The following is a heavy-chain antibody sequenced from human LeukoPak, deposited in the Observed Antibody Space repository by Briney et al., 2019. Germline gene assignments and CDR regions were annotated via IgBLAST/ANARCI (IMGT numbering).Heavy chain of an antibody. V-gene: IGHV5-51*01. CDR1: GYSFATYW. CDR3: ARERDY. CDR2: IFPGDSDT. Sequence: GESLKISCQGSGYSFATYWIAWVSQMPGEGLEWMGVIFPGDSDTRYSPSFQGQVTISADKSISTAYLQWSSLKASDTAMYYCARERDYWGQGTLVTVSS. J-gene: IGHJ4*02. D-gene: IGHD1-1*01.